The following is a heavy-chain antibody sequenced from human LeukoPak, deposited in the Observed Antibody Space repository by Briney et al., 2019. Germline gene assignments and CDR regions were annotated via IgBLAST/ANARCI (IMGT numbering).Heavy chain of an antibody. CDR1: GGSISSGGYS. J-gene: IGHJ4*02. Sequence: SQTLSLTCAVSGGSISSGGYSWSWIRQPPGKGLEWIGYIYYSGSTNYNPSLKSRVTISVDTSKNQFSLKLSSVTAADTAVYYCARHGSSWYEKDYFDYWGQGTLVTVSS. CDR2: IYYSGST. D-gene: IGHD6-13*01. CDR3: ARHGSSWYEKDYFDY. V-gene: IGHV4-30-4*07.